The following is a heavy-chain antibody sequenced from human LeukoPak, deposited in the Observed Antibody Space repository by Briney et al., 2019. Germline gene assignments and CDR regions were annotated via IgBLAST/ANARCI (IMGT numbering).Heavy chain of an antibody. CDR3: AKDGELDSSGWYYYFDY. Sequence: GGSLRLSCAASGFTFSSYAMSRVRQAPGKGLEWVSAISGSGGSTYYADSVKGRFTISRDNSKNTLYLQMNSLRAEDTAVYYCAKDGELDSSGWYYYFDYWGQGTLVTVSS. CDR1: GFTFSSYA. J-gene: IGHJ4*02. D-gene: IGHD6-19*01. V-gene: IGHV3-23*01. CDR2: ISGSGGST.